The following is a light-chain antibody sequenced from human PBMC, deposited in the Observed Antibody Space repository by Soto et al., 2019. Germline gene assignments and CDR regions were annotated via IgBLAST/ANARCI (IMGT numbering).Light chain of an antibody. Sequence: EIVLTQSPGTLSLSPGERATLSCRASQSFTSIYLTWYQQKPGQAPRLLIYGASTRAAGIPDRFSGSGSGTDFTLTISSLDPEDVAVYYCQQYGKLPITFGQGTRLEIK. V-gene: IGKV3-20*01. CDR2: GAS. CDR3: QQYGKLPIT. CDR1: QSFTSIY. J-gene: IGKJ5*01.